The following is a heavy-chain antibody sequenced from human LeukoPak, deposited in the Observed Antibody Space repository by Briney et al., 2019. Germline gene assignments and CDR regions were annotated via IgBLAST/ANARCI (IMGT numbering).Heavy chain of an antibody. D-gene: IGHD5-18*01. CDR3: ARGPGLAMGKGYFDY. CDR1: GFTFSNYA. CDR2: TSHDEGNK. V-gene: IGHV3-30-3*01. J-gene: IGHJ4*02. Sequence: GGSLRLSCAASGFTFSNYAMHWVRQAPGKGLEWVAATSHDEGNKYYADSVKGRFTISRDNSRNTLYLEVNSLRTDDTAVYYCARGPGLAMGKGYFDYCGQGTLVTASS.